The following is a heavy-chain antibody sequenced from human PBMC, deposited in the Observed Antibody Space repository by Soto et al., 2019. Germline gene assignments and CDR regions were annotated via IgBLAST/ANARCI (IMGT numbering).Heavy chain of an antibody. J-gene: IGHJ4*02. CDR2: INHSGST. CDR1: GGSFSGYY. CDR3: ARGPTLLYSSSPEDYYFDY. V-gene: IGHV4-34*01. Sequence: SETLSLTCAVYGGSFSGYYWSWIRQPPGKGLEWIGEINHSGSTNYNPSLKSRVTISVDTSKNLFSLKLSSVTAADTAVYYCARGPTLLYSSSPEDYYFDYWGQGTLVTVSS. D-gene: IGHD6-6*01.